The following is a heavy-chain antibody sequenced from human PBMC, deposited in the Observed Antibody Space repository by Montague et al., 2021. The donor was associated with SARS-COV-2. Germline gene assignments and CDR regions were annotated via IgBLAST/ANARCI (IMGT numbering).Heavy chain of an antibody. Sequence: SDTLSLTRGVYGGSFGDDHWSWIRQPPGKGLEWIGDIKQSGSTNYNPSLKSRVTISVNTSQNQFSLKLTSVTAADTAVYFCARGHLSVSMIVVVFTSASYYFDYGGQGAQVTVSS. CDR3: ARGHLSVSMIVVVFTSASYYFDY. J-gene: IGHJ4*02. CDR1: GGSFGDDH. D-gene: IGHD3-22*01. V-gene: IGHV4-34*01. CDR2: IKQSGST.